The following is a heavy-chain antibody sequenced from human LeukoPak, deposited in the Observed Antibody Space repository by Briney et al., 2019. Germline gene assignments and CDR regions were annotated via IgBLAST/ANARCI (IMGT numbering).Heavy chain of an antibody. D-gene: IGHD6-19*01. J-gene: IGHJ4*02. V-gene: IGHV3-30*03. CDR1: GFTFGDYG. CDR2: ISYHGRDI. Sequence: GGSLRLSCAASGFTFGDYGMHWVRQAPGKGLEWVALISYHGRDIHYADSVRGRFTVSRDNAKNSLYLQMNSLRDEDTALYYCTRYQYSSGRDFDYWGQGTLVTVSS. CDR3: TRYQYSSGRDFDY.